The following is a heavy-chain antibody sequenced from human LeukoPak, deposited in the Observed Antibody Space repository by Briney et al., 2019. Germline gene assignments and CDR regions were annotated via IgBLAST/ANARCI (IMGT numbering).Heavy chain of an antibody. V-gene: IGHV3-7*01. CDR3: ATDSFSFGDLNPGS. D-gene: IGHD3-16*01. Sequence: PGGSLRLSCAASGFTFSSYWMSWVRQAPGKGLEWVANIIQDGSEKYYVDSVRGRFTISRDNAKSSLYLQMTNLRAEDTAVYYCATDSFSFGDLNPGSWGQGTLVTVSS. CDR2: IIQDGSEK. J-gene: IGHJ5*02. CDR1: GFTFSSYW.